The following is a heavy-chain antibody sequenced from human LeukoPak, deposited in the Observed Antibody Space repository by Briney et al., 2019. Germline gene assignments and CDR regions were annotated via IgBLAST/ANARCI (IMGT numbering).Heavy chain of an antibody. D-gene: IGHD3-10*01. CDR1: GFTFSSYG. V-gene: IGHV3-30*18. Sequence: PGGSLRLSCAASGFTFSSYGMHWVRQAPGKGLDWVAVISYDGSNTYYRDSVKGRFTISRDNSKNTLYLQMNSLRAEDTAVYYCAKPSSGYMVRGDLDCWGQGTLVTVSS. J-gene: IGHJ4*02. CDR2: ISYDGSNT. CDR3: AKPSSGYMVRGDLDC.